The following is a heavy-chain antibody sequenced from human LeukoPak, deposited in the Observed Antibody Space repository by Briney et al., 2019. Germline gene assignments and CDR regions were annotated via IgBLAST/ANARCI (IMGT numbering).Heavy chain of an antibody. CDR3: ARVPSVDYYDSSGYYTPAD. Sequence: PSEALSLTCAVYGGSFSGYYWSCIRQPPGKGLEWIGEINHSVSTNYNPSLKSRVTISVDTSKNQFSLQLSSVTAADTAVYYCARVPSVDYYDSSGYYTPADWGQGTLVTVSS. CDR1: GGSFSGYY. J-gene: IGHJ4*02. CDR2: INHSVST. D-gene: IGHD3-22*01. V-gene: IGHV4-34*01.